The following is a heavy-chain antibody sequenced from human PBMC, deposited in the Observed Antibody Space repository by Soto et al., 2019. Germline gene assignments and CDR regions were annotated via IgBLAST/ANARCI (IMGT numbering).Heavy chain of an antibody. V-gene: IGHV2-5*02. CDR2: IYWDDDK. CDR3: SHLESRVASYGLDV. D-gene: IGHD3-3*01. J-gene: IGHJ6*02. Sequence: QITLKESGPTLVKPTQTLTLTCTFSGFSLDTSGVGVAWIRQPPGKALEGLTLIYWDDDKRYSPSLSSRLTMTKDTSENRVVLTMTNMDPVDTATYYCSHLESRVASYGLDVWGQGTPVTVSS. CDR1: GFSLDTSGVG.